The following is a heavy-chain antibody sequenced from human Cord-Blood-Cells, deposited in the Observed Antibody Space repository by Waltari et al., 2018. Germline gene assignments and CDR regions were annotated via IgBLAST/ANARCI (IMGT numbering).Heavy chain of an antibody. J-gene: IGHJ4*02. CDR2: MSGSGGST. CDR1: GFTFSSYA. CDR3: AKDENVWDY. V-gene: IGHV3-23*01. Sequence: EVQLLESGGGLVQPGGSLRLPCAAAGFTFSSYAMRWVRQAPGKGLEWVSAMSGSGGSTYYADSVKGRFTISRDNSKNTLYLQMNSLRAEDTAVYYCAKDENVWDYWGQGTLVTVSS. D-gene: IGHD1-1*01.